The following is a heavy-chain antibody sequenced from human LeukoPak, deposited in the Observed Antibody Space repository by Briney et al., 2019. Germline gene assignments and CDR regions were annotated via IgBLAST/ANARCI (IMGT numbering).Heavy chain of an antibody. CDR1: GGSISTYY. D-gene: IGHD6-13*01. Sequence: PSETLSLTCTVSGGSISTYYWSWIRQPAGKGLEWIGRIYTSGSTNYNPSLKSRVTMSVDTSKNQFSLKLSSVTAADTAVYYCARLQGGGSWVAFDIWGQGTMVTVSS. CDR3: ARLQGGGSWVAFDI. V-gene: IGHV4-4*07. J-gene: IGHJ3*02. CDR2: IYTSGST.